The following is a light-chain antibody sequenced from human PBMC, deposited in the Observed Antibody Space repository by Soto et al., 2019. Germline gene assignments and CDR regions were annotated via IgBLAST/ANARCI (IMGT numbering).Light chain of an antibody. Sequence: EIVLTQSPGTLSLSPGERGTLSCRASQSVSTYLAWYQPIPGQAPRLLIYGASSRATGIPDRFSGRGSVTDFTLTIRRLEPEDFAVYYCQEDGTSPPWTFGQGTKVEI. CDR3: QEDGTSPPWT. J-gene: IGKJ1*01. V-gene: IGKV3-20*01. CDR1: QSVSTY. CDR2: GAS.